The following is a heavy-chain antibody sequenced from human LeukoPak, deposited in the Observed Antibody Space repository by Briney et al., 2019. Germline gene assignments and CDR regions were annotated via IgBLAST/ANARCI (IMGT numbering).Heavy chain of an antibody. D-gene: IGHD3-16*01. Sequence: SETLSLTCAVYGGSFSGYYWSWIRQPPGKGLEWIGEINHSGSTNYNPALKSRVTISVDTSKNQFSLKVRSVAAADTAVYYCARGVVTFPFQHWGQGTLVTVSS. V-gene: IGHV4-34*01. J-gene: IGHJ1*01. CDR1: GGSFSGYY. CDR2: INHSGST. CDR3: ARGVVTFPFQH.